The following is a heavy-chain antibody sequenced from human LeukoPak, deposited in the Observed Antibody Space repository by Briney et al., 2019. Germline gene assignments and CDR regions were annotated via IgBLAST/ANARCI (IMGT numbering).Heavy chain of an antibody. Sequence: GGSLRLSCAASGFTASNNYMSWVRHAPGEGLKWVSVIYSGGSTYYADSVTGRFIISRDNSKTTLYLQMNSLRAEDTAVYYCAVYSKGPLYCRTDFWGQGTTVTVSS. CDR2: IYSGGST. D-gene: IGHD4-11*01. CDR1: GFTASNNY. J-gene: IGHJ6*02. V-gene: IGHV3-53*01. CDR3: AVYSKGPLYCRTDF.